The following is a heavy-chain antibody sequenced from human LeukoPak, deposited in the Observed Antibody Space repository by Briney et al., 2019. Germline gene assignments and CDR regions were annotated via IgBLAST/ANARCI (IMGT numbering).Heavy chain of an antibody. D-gene: IGHD5-12*01. V-gene: IGHV1-2*02. CDR2: INPNSGGT. CDR1: GYTFTGCY. J-gene: IGHJ4*02. Sequence: EASVKVSCKASGYTFTGCYMHWVRQAPGQGLEWMGWINPNSGGTNYAQKFQGRVTMTRDTSISTAYMELSRLRSDDTAVYYCARYSGYDPFDYWGQGTLVTVSS. CDR3: ARYSGYDPFDY.